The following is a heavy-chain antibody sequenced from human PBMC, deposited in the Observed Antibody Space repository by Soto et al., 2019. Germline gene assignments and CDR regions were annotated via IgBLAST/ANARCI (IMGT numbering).Heavy chain of an antibody. V-gene: IGHV4-59*01. Sequence: SETLSLTCTVSGGSISSYYWSWIRQPPGKGLEWIGYIYYSGSTNYNPSLKSRVTISVDTSKNQFSLKLSSVTAADTAVYYCARDAETYSSSWYYFDYWGQGTLVTVSS. CDR2: IYYSGST. CDR1: GGSISSYY. J-gene: IGHJ4*02. CDR3: ARDAETYSSSWYYFDY. D-gene: IGHD6-13*01.